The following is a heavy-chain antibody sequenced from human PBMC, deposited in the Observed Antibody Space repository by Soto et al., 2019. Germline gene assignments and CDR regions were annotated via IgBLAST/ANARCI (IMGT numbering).Heavy chain of an antibody. CDR1: GFTFDDYA. Sequence: PGGSLRLSCAASGFTFDDYAMHWVRQAPGKGLEWVSGISWNSGSIGYADSVKGRFTISRDNAKNSLYLQMNSLRAEDTALYYCAKDGARRGYSYGYSPYWFDPWGQGTLVTVSS. CDR2: ISWNSGSI. V-gene: IGHV3-9*01. CDR3: AKDGARRGYSYGYSPYWFDP. J-gene: IGHJ5*02. D-gene: IGHD5-18*01.